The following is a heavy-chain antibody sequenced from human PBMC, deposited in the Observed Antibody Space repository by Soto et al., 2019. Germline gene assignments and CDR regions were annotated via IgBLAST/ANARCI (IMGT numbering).Heavy chain of an antibody. CDR2: INSDGSST. D-gene: IGHD3-10*01. V-gene: IGHV3-74*01. J-gene: IGHJ3*02. CDR1: GFTFSSYW. Sequence: EVQLVESGGGLVQPGGSLRLSCAASGFTFSSYWMHWVLQAPGKGLVWVSRINSDGSSTSHADSVKGRFTISRDNAKNTLYLQMNSLRAEDTAVYYCARDGSGSDAFDIWGQGTMVTVSS. CDR3: ARDGSGSDAFDI.